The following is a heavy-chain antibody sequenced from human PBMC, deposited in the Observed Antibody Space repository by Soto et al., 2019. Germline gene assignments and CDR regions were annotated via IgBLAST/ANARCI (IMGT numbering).Heavy chain of an antibody. Sequence: SVKVSCKASGFTFTSSAVQWLRQARGQRLEWIGWIVVGSGNTNYAQKFQERVTITRDMSTSTAYMELSSLRSEDTAVYYCAADRSPPYSSSSPYYYGMDVWGQGTTVTVSS. CDR1: GFTFTSSA. J-gene: IGHJ6*02. CDR3: AADRSPPYSSSSPYYYGMDV. D-gene: IGHD6-6*01. V-gene: IGHV1-58*01. CDR2: IVVGSGNT.